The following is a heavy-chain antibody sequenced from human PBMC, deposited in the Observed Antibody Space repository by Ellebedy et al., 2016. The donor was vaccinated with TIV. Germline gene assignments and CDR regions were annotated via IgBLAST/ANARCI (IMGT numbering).Heavy chain of an antibody. D-gene: IGHD6-13*01. Sequence: PGGSLRLSCAASGFTFTSYNMNWVRKAPGKGLEWVSYVSSSSSTIYYADSVKGRFTISRDNAKKSLFLQMNSLRDEDTAVYYCATSYSSSWYKFDYWGQGTQVTVSS. CDR3: ATSYSSSWYKFDY. CDR2: VSSSSSTI. J-gene: IGHJ4*02. V-gene: IGHV3-48*02. CDR1: GFTFTSYN.